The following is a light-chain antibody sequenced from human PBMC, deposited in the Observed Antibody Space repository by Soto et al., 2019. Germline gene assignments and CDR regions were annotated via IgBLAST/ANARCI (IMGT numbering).Light chain of an antibody. CDR2: DVS. CDR1: SSYVGGYNY. Sequence: QSALTQPRSVSGSPGQSVTISCTGTSSYVGGYNYVSWYQQHPGKSPKLMIYDVSKRPSGVPDRFSGSKSGNTASLTISGLQAEDEADYYCCSYAGSYSYVFGTATKVTVL. V-gene: IGLV2-11*02. CDR3: CSYAGSYSYV. J-gene: IGLJ1*01.